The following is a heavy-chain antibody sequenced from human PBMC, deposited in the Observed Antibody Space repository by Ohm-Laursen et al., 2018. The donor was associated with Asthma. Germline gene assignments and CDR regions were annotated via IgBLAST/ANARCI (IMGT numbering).Heavy chain of an antibody. V-gene: IGHV3-30-3*01. CDR2: ISYDGSNK. D-gene: IGHD6-19*01. CDR1: GFTFSSYA. CDR3: AKVPAYSSDFDY. Sequence: SLRLSCSASGFTFSSYAMHWVRQAPGKGLEWVAVISYDGSNKYYADSVKGRFTISRDNSKNTLYLQMNSLRAEDTAVYYCAKVPAYSSDFDYWGQGTLVTVSS. J-gene: IGHJ4*02.